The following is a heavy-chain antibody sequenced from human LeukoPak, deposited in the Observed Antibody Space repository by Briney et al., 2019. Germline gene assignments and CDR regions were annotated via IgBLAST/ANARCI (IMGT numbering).Heavy chain of an antibody. CDR1: GGSISSSSYY. D-gene: IGHD2-2*01. Sequence: SETLSLTCTVSGGSISSSSYYWGWIRQPPGKGLEWIGSIYYSGSTYYNPSLKSRVTISVDTSKNQFSPKLSSVTAADTAVYYCARRYCSSTSCSTFDYWGQGTLVTVSS. V-gene: IGHV4-39*01. J-gene: IGHJ4*02. CDR2: IYYSGST. CDR3: ARRYCSSTSCSTFDY.